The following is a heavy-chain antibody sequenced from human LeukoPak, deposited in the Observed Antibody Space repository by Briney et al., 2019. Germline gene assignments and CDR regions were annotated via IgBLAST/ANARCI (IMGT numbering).Heavy chain of an antibody. CDR3: ARVMVRGVITLPYY. J-gene: IGHJ4*02. V-gene: IGHV1-2*02. D-gene: IGHD3-10*01. CDR1: GYTFTGYY. Sequence: GASVKVSCKASGYTFTGYYMHWVRQAPGQGLEWMGWINPNSGGTNYAQKFQGRVTMTRDTSISTAYMELSRLRSDDTAVYYCARVMVRGVITLPYYWGQGTLVTVSS. CDR2: INPNSGGT.